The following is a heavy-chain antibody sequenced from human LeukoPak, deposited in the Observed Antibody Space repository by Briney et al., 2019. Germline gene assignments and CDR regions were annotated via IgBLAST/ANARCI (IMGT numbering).Heavy chain of an antibody. D-gene: IGHD1-1*01. CDR3: TRDHRDDWNPGYYFDY. CDR1: GFTFCDVT. CDR2: VKTKVYGGTT. V-gene: IGHV3-49*04. J-gene: IGHJ4*02. Sequence: GGSLRLSCTASGFTFCDVTMNCVRQAPGKGLEWVGFVKTKVYGGTTEYAASVKGRFTISRDDSKAIAYLQMNSLKTEDTAVYYCTRDHRDDWNPGYYFDYWGQGTPVTVSS.